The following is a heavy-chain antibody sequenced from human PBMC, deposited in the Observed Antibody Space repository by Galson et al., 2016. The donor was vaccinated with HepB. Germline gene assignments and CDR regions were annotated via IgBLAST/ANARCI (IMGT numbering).Heavy chain of an antibody. J-gene: IGHJ4*02. V-gene: IGHV1-46*01. CDR3: ARDWGVPATSPGYSFDY. D-gene: IGHD3-10*01. CDR2: INPSGGST. Sequence: SVKVSCKASGYTFISYYMHWVRQAPGQGLEWMGIINPSGGSTSYAQKFQGRITMTKDTSTTTVYMELCSLRSGDTAVYYCARDWGVPATSPGYSFDYWGQGTLVTVSS. CDR1: GYTFISYY.